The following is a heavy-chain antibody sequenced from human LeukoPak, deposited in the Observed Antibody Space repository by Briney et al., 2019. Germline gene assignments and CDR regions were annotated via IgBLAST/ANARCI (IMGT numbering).Heavy chain of an antibody. V-gene: IGHV1-69*13. CDR3: AREGIAARLYAGYMDV. J-gene: IGHJ6*03. CDR2: IIPIFGTA. Sequence: ASVKVSCKASGGTFSSYAISWVRQASGQGLKWMGGIIPIFGTANYAQKFQGRVTITADESTSTAYMELSSLRSEDTAVYYCAREGIAARLYAGYMDVWGKGTTVTVSS. D-gene: IGHD6-6*01. CDR1: GGTFSSYA.